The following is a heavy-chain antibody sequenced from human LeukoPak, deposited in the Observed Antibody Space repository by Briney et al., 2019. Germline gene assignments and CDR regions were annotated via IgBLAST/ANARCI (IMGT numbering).Heavy chain of an antibody. D-gene: IGHD3-22*01. CDR1: GGSISSGGYY. J-gene: IGHJ4*02. Sequence: PSQTLSLTCTVSGGSISSGGYYWSWIRQHPGKGLEWIGYIYYSGSTYYNPSLKSRVTISVDTSKNQFSLKLSSVTAADTAVYYCARISFYYDSSGYPPPFNYWGQGTLVTVSS. CDR2: IYYSGST. V-gene: IGHV4-31*03. CDR3: ARISFYYDSSGYPPPFNY.